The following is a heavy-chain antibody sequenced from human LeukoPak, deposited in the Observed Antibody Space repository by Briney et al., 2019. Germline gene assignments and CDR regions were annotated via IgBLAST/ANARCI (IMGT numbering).Heavy chain of an antibody. CDR3: ARGAGYTGNYAGILDY. CDR2: INPNSGGT. CDR1: GYTFSDSY. J-gene: IGHJ4*02. V-gene: IGHV1-2*06. Sequence: GASVKVSCKASGYTFSDSYMHWVRQAPGQGLEWMGRINPNSGGTNYAQKFRGRVTLTRATSTSTAHMELGGLTSDDTAVCSCARGAGYTGNYAGILDYWGQGTLVTVSS. D-gene: IGHD1-26*01.